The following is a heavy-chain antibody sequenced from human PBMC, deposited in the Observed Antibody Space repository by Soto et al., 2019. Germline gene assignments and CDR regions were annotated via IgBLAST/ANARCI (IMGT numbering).Heavy chain of an antibody. Sequence: PSETLSLTCTVSGGSISSGDYYWSWIRQPPGKGLDWIWYIYYSGSTYYIPSLKSRVTILVDTSKNQFSLKLSSVTAADTAVYYCARESVVTTTGSNYYYGMDVWGQGTTVTVSS. V-gene: IGHV4-30-4*01. D-gene: IGHD2-21*02. CDR1: GGSISSGDYY. J-gene: IGHJ6*02. CDR2: IYYSGST. CDR3: ARESVVTTTGSNYYYGMDV.